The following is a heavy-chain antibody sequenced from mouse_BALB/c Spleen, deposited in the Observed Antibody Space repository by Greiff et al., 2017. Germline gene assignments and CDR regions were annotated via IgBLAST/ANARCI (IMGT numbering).Heavy chain of an antibody. CDR1: GYAFSSSW. CDR2: IYPGDGDT. V-gene: IGHV1-82*01. CDR3: ARSGGSDDIDY. Sequence: QVQLQQSGPELVKPGASVKISCKASGYAFSSSWMNWVKQRPGQGLEWIGRIYPGDGDTNYNGKFKGKATLTADKSSSTAYMQLSSLTSVDSAVYFCARSGGSDDIDYWGQGTTLTVSS. J-gene: IGHJ2*01. D-gene: IGHD2-12*01.